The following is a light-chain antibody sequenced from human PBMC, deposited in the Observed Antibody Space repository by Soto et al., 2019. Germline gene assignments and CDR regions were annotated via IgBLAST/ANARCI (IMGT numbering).Light chain of an antibody. CDR3: HQYGNSPWT. CDR1: QSAFATY. J-gene: IGKJ1*01. Sequence: EIVLTQSPGTLSLSPGESATLSCRASQSAFATYLAWFQQKPGQAPRLLIYGASSRASGIPDRFSGSGSATDFFLTISRVQPEDFAVYYCHQYGNSPWTLGQGTKVEI. V-gene: IGKV3-20*01. CDR2: GAS.